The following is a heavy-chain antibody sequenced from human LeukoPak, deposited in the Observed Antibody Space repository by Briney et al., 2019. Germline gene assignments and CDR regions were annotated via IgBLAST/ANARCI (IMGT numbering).Heavy chain of an antibody. CDR3: ARDSGGSGTPSYYYYMDV. Sequence: SVKVSCKASGGTFSSYAISWVRQAPGQGLEWMGGIIPIFGTANYAQKFQGRVTITTDESTSTAYMELSSLRSEDTAVYYCARDSGGSGTPSYYYYMDVWGQGTTVTVSS. D-gene: IGHD3-10*01. CDR1: GGTFSSYA. CDR2: IIPIFGTA. V-gene: IGHV1-69*05. J-gene: IGHJ6*03.